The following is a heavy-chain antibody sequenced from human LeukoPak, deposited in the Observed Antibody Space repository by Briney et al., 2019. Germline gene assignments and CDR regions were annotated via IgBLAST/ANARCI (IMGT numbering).Heavy chain of an antibody. CDR1: GGSISSGDYY. V-gene: IGHV4-30-4*01. Sequence: SQTLSLTCTVSGGSISSGDYYWSWIRQPPGKGLEWIGYIYYSGSTYYNPSLKSRVTISVDTSKNQFSLKLSSVTAADTAVYYCARLVGYANYYDCSGYPGAFDIWGQGTMVTVSS. D-gene: IGHD3-22*01. CDR3: ARLVGYANYYDCSGYPGAFDI. J-gene: IGHJ3*02. CDR2: IYYSGST.